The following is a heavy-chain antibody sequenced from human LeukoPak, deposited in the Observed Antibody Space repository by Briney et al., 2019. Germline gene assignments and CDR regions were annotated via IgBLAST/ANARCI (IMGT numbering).Heavy chain of an antibody. CDR2: INADGSTT. Sequence: GGSLRLSCAASGFTFSSYWMHWVRQAPGKGLVWVSHINADGSTTTYADSVKGRFTISRDNAKNTLYLQMNSLRAEDTAMYYCARDLTSCSGGSCYPTWFDPWGQGTLVTVSS. CDR1: GFTFSSYW. D-gene: IGHD2-15*01. CDR3: ARDLTSCSGGSCYPTWFDP. J-gene: IGHJ5*02. V-gene: IGHV3-74*01.